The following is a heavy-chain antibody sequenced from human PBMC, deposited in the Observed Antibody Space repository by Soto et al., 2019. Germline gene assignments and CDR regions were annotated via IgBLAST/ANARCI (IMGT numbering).Heavy chain of an antibody. Sequence: QVQLVQSGAEVKKPGASVKVSCKASGYTFTSYAMHWVRQAPGQRLEWMGWINAGNGNTKYSQKFQGRVTITRDTSASTAYRELSSLRSEDTAVYYCARERGSYSSGYYWTLGAFDIWGQGTMVTVSS. D-gene: IGHD3-22*01. CDR2: INAGNGNT. J-gene: IGHJ3*02. CDR1: GYTFTSYA. CDR3: ARERGSYSSGYYWTLGAFDI. V-gene: IGHV1-3*01.